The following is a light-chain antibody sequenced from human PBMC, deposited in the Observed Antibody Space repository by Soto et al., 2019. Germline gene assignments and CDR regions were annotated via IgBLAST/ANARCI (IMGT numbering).Light chain of an antibody. J-gene: IGKJ1*01. V-gene: IGKV3-20*01. Sequence: EIVLTQSPGTLSLSPGERATLSCKASQSVTNSELAWYQQGPGQAPRLLIYGASSRATGIPDRFSGGGSGTDFTLTISRLEPEDFAVYYCQQHGATFGQGTKVDIK. CDR3: QQHGAT. CDR2: GAS. CDR1: QSVTNSE.